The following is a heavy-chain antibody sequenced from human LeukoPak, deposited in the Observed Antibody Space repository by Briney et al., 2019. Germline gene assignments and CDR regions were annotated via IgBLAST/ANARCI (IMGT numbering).Heavy chain of an antibody. V-gene: IGHV1-8*03. CDR1: GGTFSDYT. J-gene: IGHJ6*03. D-gene: IGHD6-19*01. CDR2: MNPNSGNT. Sequence: GASVKVSCKASGGTFSDYTLIWVRQAPGQGLEWMGWMNPNSGNTGCVQKFQGRVTITRNTSISTAYMELSSLRSEDTAVYYCARRSGSGWPYYYYYMDVWGKGTTVTVSS. CDR3: ARRSGSGWPYYYYYMDV.